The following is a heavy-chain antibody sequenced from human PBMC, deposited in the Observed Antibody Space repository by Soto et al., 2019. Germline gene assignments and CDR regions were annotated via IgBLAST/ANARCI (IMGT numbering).Heavy chain of an antibody. J-gene: IGHJ6*02. CDR2: ISWSSGSI. D-gene: IGHD4-17*01. Sequence: GGSLRLSCAASGFRFDDYAMHWVRQAPGKGLEWVSGISWSSGSIGYAASVKGRFTISRDNDGNSLFLQMNGLRSDDTALYYCARTTVTTGFYYGMDLWGQGTMVTVSS. CDR3: ARTTVTTGFYYGMDL. V-gene: IGHV3-9*01. CDR1: GFRFDDYA.